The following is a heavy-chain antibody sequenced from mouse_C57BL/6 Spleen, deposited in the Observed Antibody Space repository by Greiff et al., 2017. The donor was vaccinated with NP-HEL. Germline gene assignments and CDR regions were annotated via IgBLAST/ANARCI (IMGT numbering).Heavy chain of an antibody. CDR1: GYTFTSYD. D-gene: IGHD1-1*01. CDR3: ARIDYSSSYAMDY. Sequence: QVQLKESGPELVKPGASVKLSCKASGYTFTSYDINWVKQRPGQGLEWIGWIYPRDGSTKYNEKFKGKATLTVDTSSSKAYMELHSLTSEVSAVYFCARIDYSSSYAMDYWGQGTSVTVSS. CDR2: IYPRDGST. J-gene: IGHJ4*01. V-gene: IGHV1-85*01.